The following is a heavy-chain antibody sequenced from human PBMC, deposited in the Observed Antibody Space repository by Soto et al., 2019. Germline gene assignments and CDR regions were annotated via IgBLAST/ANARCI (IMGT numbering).Heavy chain of an antibody. J-gene: IGHJ4*02. Sequence: GVSLRLSCAASGVTFSSYAMSWVRQAPGKGLEWVSAISGSGGSTYYADSVKGRFSISRDNSKNTLYLQMNSLRAEDTAVYYCAKHSYYDILTGYYIPLYFDYWGQGALVTVSS. D-gene: IGHD3-9*01. V-gene: IGHV3-23*01. CDR2: ISGSGGST. CDR3: AKHSYYDILTGYYIPLYFDY. CDR1: GVTFSSYA.